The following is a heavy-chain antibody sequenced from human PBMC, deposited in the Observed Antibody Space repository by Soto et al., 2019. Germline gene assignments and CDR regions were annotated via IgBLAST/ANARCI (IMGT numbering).Heavy chain of an antibody. V-gene: IGHV4-39*01. CDR3: ARLFPYASGSHGFDY. J-gene: IGHJ4*02. CDR2: IYYSGTT. CDR1: GDSITSNSYF. Sequence: SETLSLTCTVSGDSITSNSYFWAWIRQPPGKGLEWIGSIYYSGTTYYNPSLKSRVTISVDRSKNQFSLKLSSVTAADTAVYYCARLFPYASGSHGFDYWGQGTLVTVSS. D-gene: IGHD3-10*01.